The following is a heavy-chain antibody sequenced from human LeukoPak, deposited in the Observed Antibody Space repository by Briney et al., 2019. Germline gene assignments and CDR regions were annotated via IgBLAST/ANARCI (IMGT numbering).Heavy chain of an antibody. CDR3: TREQDREAAATVVGDY. CDR2: ITSSGTYI. V-gene: IGHV3-21*01. Sequence: GGSLRLSCAASGFTFNNYNMNWVRQAPGKALEWVSSITSSGTYIFYADSVKGRFTISRDNAKNSLYLQMNSLRAEDTAVYYCTREQDREAAATVVGDYWGQGTLVTVSS. CDR1: GFTFNNYN. J-gene: IGHJ4*02. D-gene: IGHD4-23*01.